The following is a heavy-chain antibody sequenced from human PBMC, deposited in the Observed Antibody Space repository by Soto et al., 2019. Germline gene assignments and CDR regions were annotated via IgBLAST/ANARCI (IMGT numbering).Heavy chain of an antibody. V-gene: IGHV3-11*01. Sequence: QVQLVESGGGLVKPGGSLRLSCAASGFTFSDDYMSWIRQAPGKGLVWVSYISSSGRTIYYADSVKGRFTISRDNAMNSLYLQMNSLRAEDTAVYYCAREDGYNYSPYYYYYYGMDVWGQGTTVTVSS. CDR1: GFTFSDDY. D-gene: IGHD5-12*01. CDR2: ISSSGRTI. CDR3: AREDGYNYSPYYYYYYGMDV. J-gene: IGHJ6*02.